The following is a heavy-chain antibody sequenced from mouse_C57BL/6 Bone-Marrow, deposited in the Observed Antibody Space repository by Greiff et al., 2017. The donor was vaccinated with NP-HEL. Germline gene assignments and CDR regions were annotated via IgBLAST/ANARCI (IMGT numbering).Heavy chain of an antibody. Sequence: VQLQQSGPGLVAPSQSLSITCTVSGFSLTSYGVSWVRQPPGKGLEWLGVIWGDGSTNYHSALISSLSIRKNNSKSQVFLKRNSLQTDDTATYYCAKPGRDYYGSSYWYFDVWGTGTTVTVSS. J-gene: IGHJ1*03. D-gene: IGHD1-1*01. V-gene: IGHV2-3*01. CDR1: GFSLTSYG. CDR2: IWGDGST. CDR3: AKPGRDYYGSSYWYFDV.